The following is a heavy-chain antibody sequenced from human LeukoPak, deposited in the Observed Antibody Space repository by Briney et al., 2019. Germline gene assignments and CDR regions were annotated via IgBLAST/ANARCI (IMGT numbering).Heavy chain of an antibody. V-gene: IGHV3-30*02. CDR1: GFTFSSYA. CDR2: IHYDGSNK. D-gene: IGHD3-16*02. CDR3: ARGYYVWGSYRSNGPDY. Sequence: GGSLRLSCAASGFTFSSYAMHWVRQAPGKGLEWVAFIHYDGSNKYYADSVKGRFTISRDNSKNTLYLQMNSLRAEDTAVYYCARGYYVWGSYRSNGPDYWGQGTLVTVSS. J-gene: IGHJ4*02.